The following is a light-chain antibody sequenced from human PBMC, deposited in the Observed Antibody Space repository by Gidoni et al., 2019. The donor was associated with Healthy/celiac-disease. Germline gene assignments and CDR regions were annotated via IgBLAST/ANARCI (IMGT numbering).Light chain of an antibody. J-gene: IGLJ3*02. CDR2: RNN. V-gene: IGLV1-47*01. CDR1: SPNIGSNY. CDR3: AAWDDSLWV. Sequence: QSVLTQPPSASGPPGQRVTISCSGSSPNIGSNYVYWYQQLPGTAPKLLIYRNNQRPSGVPDRFSGSKSGTSASLAISGLRSEDEADYYCAAWDDSLWVFGGGTKLTVL.